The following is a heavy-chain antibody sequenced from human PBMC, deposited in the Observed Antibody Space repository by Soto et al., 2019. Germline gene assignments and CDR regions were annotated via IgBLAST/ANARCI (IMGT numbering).Heavy chain of an antibody. V-gene: IGHV4-4*02. CDR2: VFHKGIT. CDR1: GDSIKSNVW. J-gene: IGHJ4*02. D-gene: IGHD6-19*01. CDR3: ARDAAVPGEADRFDY. Sequence: QVQLQESGPRLVRPWGTLSVTCSVSGDSIKSNVWWSWVRQSPGKALEWIGEVFHKGITNYNPSLWGRVTMSVDKANNQFSLMLTSVPAADTGIYYCARDAAVPGEADRFDYWGQGILVTVSS.